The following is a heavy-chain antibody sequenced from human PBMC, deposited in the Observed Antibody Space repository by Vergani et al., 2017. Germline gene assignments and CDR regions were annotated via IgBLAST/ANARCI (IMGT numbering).Heavy chain of an antibody. CDR3: ARDQGNYDFWSGYYNGMDV. CDR1: GFTFSSYS. Sequence: EVQLLESGGGLVQPGGSLRLSCAASGFTFSSYSMNWVRQAPGKGLEWVSSISSSSSYMYYADSVKGRFTISRDNAKNSLYLQMNSLRAEDTAVYYCARDQGNYDFWSGYYNGMDVWGQGP. CDR2: ISSSSSYM. D-gene: IGHD3-3*01. J-gene: IGHJ6*02. V-gene: IGHV3-21*01.